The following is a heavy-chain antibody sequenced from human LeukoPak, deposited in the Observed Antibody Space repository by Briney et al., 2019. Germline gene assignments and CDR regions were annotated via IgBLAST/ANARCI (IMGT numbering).Heavy chain of an antibody. Sequence: KPSETLSLTCTVSGVSIRSYYWSWIRQPPGKGLEWIGYIYYTGSTIYNPSLKSRVTMSVDTSKNHFSLKLSSVTDADTAVYYCARSEETFYYGSGRNGLDVWSQGTTVTVSS. CDR1: GVSIRSYY. CDR3: ARSEETFYYGSGRNGLDV. CDR2: IYYTGST. J-gene: IGHJ6*02. V-gene: IGHV4-59*01. D-gene: IGHD3-10*01.